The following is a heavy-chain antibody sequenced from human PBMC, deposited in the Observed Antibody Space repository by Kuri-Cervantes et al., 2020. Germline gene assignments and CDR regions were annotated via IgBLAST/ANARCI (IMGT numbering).Heavy chain of an antibody. CDR3: AKDRGWELLSGFDY. D-gene: IGHD1-26*01. Sequence: SLKISCAASGFTFSSYDMHWVRQAPGKGLEWVSGISWNSGSVGYADSVKGRFTISRDNAKNSLYLQMNSLRAEDTALYYCAKDRGWELLSGFDYWGQGTLVTVSS. CDR1: GFTFSSYD. J-gene: IGHJ4*02. V-gene: IGHV3-9*01. CDR2: ISWNSGSV.